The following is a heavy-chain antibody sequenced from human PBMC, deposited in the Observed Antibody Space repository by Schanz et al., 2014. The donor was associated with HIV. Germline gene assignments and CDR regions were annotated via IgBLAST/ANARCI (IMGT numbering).Heavy chain of an antibody. CDR1: GFNFRNSW. J-gene: IGHJ4*02. V-gene: IGHV3-7*01. CDR2: IKKDGSEK. D-gene: IGHD2-2*01. Sequence: EVQLLESGGGLVQPGGSLRLSCAASGFNFRNSWMTWVRQAPGKGLEWVGDIKKDGSEKHYADSVRGRFTISRDNAKNTLYLQMSSLRVEDTAVYYCIRGVPRGSSTGPALRFWGQGALVTVSS. CDR3: IRGVPRGSSTGPALRF.